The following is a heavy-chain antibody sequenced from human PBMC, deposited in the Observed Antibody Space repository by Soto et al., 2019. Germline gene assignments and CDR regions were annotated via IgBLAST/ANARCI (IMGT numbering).Heavy chain of an antibody. CDR1: GFTFSSHD. J-gene: IGHJ4*01. D-gene: IGHD2-21*02. V-gene: IGHV3-48*03. Sequence: EVQLVESGGGLVQPGASLRLSCAASGFTFSSHDMHWVRQAPGKGLEWVSYIDYSGSRTYYADSVKGRFTISRDNAKNSLYLQMNRLRAEDTAVYYCVRDRTVLVLTAIDYWGHGTLVTVSS. CDR3: VRDRTVLVLTAIDY. CDR2: IDYSGSRT.